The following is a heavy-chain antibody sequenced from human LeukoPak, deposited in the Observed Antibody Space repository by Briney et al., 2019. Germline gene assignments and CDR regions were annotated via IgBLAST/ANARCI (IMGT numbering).Heavy chain of an antibody. J-gene: IGHJ3*02. D-gene: IGHD2-21*01. V-gene: IGHV4-31*03. CDR3: ARDARDWDAFDI. CDR2: IYYSGST. Sequence: SETLSLTCTVSGGSISSGGYYWSWIRQHPGKGLEWIGYIYYSGSTYYNPSLKSRVTISVDTSKNQFSLKLSPVTAADTAVYYCARDARDWDAFDIWGQGTMVTVSS. CDR1: GGSISSGGYY.